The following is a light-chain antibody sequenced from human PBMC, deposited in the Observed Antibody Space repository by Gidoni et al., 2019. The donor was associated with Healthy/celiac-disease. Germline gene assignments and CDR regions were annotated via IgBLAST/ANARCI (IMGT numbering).Light chain of an antibody. Sequence: QSALTQPASVSGSPGQSITISCTGTSSDVGGYNYVSWYQQHPGKATKLMIYDVRNRPSGVSNRFSGSKSGNTASLTISGLQAEDEADYYCSSYTSSSIVVFGGGTKLTVL. J-gene: IGLJ2*01. CDR2: DVR. CDR3: SSYTSSSIVV. CDR1: SSDVGGYNY. V-gene: IGLV2-14*01.